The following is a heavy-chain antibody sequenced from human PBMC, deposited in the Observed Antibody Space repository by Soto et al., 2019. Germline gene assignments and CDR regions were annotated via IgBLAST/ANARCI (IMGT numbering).Heavy chain of an antibody. CDR3: AKEAEILTGYSGGYFDY. J-gene: IGHJ4*02. D-gene: IGHD3-9*01. Sequence: PGGSLRLSCAASGFTFSSYAMSWVRQAPGKGLEWVSAISGSGGSTYYADSVKGRFTISRDNSKNTLYLQMNSLRAEDTAVYYCAKEAEILTGYSGGYFDYWGQGTLVTVSS. CDR1: GFTFSSYA. V-gene: IGHV3-23*01. CDR2: ISGSGGST.